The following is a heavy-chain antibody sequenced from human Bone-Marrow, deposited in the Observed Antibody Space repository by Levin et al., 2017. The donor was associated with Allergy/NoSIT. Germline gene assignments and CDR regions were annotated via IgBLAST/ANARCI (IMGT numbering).Heavy chain of an antibody. CDR2: INPSDDRT. J-gene: IGHJ6*02. CDR3: ARELYCDSIRCYSSNYYGMDV. Sequence: ASVKVSCKASGYTFTSYYVHWVRQAPGHGLEWMGIINPSDDRTTYAQKFQGRVTLTRDTSTRTVYMELSSLRSEDTAVYYCARELYCDSIRCYSSNYYGMDVWGQGTTVTVFS. D-gene: IGHD2-2*02. V-gene: IGHV1-46*01. CDR1: GYTFTSYY.